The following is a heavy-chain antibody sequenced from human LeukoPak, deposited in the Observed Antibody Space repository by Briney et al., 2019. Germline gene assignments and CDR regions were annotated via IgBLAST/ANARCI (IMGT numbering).Heavy chain of an antibody. CDR3: ARGGAYSSSWFVDY. CDR2: IIPILGIA. V-gene: IGHV1-69*04. J-gene: IGHJ4*02. CDR1: GYTFTGYY. Sequence: ASVKVSCRASGYTFTGYYMHWVRQAPGQGLEWMGRIIPILGIANYAQKFQGRVTITADKSTSTAYMELSSLRSEDTAVYYCARGGAYSSSWFVDYWGQGTLVTVS. D-gene: IGHD6-13*01.